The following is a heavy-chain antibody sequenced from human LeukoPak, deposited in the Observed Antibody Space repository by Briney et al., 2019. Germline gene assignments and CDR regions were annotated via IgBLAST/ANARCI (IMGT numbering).Heavy chain of an antibody. V-gene: IGHV4-4*07. Sequence: PSETLSLTCTVSGVSITSYYWSWIRQPAGKGLEWIGRIHTSGSTNYNPSLKSRVTMSVDTSKNQFSLRLSSVTAADTAVYYCARVTGYVVEDYFDYWGQGTLVTVSS. CDR3: ARVTGYVVEDYFDY. J-gene: IGHJ4*02. CDR2: IHTSGST. D-gene: IGHD2-15*01. CDR1: GVSITSYY.